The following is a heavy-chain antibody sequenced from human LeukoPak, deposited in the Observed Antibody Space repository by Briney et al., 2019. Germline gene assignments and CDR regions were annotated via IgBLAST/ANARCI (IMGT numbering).Heavy chain of an antibody. CDR1: GFTFSNAW. J-gene: IGHJ4*02. CDR3: TTILRDSNSMDFDY. D-gene: IGHD6-6*01. V-gene: IGHV3-15*01. Sequence: GGSLRLSCAASGFTFSNAWMSWVRQAPGKGLEWVGRIKSKTDGGTTDYAAPVKGRFTISRDDSKNTLYLQMNSLKTEDTAVYYCTTILRDSNSMDFDYWGQGTLVTVSS. CDR2: IKSKTDGGTT.